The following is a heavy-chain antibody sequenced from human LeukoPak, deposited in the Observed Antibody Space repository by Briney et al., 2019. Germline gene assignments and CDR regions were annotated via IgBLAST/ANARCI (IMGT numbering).Heavy chain of an antibody. V-gene: IGHV3-66*01. CDR1: GFTVSSNY. CDR3: ARSAGIAATIVLGY. D-gene: IGHD5-12*01. J-gene: IGHJ4*02. Sequence: GGSLRLSCAGSGFTVSSNYTSWVRQAPGKGLEWVSIIYSGGATSYADSVKGRFTISRDNSKNTLYLQMSSLRAEDTAVYYCARSAGIAATIVLGYWGQGTLVTVSS. CDR2: IYSGGAT.